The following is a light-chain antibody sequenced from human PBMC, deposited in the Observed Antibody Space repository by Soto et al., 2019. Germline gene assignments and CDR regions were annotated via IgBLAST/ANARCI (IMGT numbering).Light chain of an antibody. Sequence: DIQLTQSPSSLSAFVGDRVTITCLASQKISVYLNWYQQKPGKPPKLLIHTTSSLQSGVPSRFSGSGTGTDFTLTISSLQPEDFATYYCQQCDSTPQTFGGGTRVHIK. J-gene: IGKJ4*01. CDR3: QQCDSTPQT. CDR2: TTS. V-gene: IGKV1-39*01. CDR1: QKISVY.